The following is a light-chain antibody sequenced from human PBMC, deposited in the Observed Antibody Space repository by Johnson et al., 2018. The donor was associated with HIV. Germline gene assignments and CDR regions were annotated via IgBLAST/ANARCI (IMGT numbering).Light chain of an antibody. V-gene: IGLV1-51*01. CDR2: DND. CDR1: SSNIGNNY. Sequence: QSVLTQPPSVSAAPGHKVTISCSGSSSNIGNNYVSWYQQLPGTAPKLLIYDNDKRPSGIPDRFSGSKSGTSATLGITGLQTGDEADYYCGTWDSGLGALYVFGTGTKVTVL. J-gene: IGLJ1*01. CDR3: GTWDSGLGALYV.